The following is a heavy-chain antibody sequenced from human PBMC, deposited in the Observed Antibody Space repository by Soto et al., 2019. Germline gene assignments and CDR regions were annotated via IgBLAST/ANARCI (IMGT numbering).Heavy chain of an antibody. CDR3: ARDLLVRWLRSENYYYYYGMDV. J-gene: IGHJ6*02. V-gene: IGHV1-2*02. D-gene: IGHD5-12*01. Sequence: XSVKVSCKSSGSAVTCYYRYLVRQAPGQGLQWMGWINPNSGGTNYAQKFQGRVTMTRDTSISTAYMELSRLRSDDTAVYYCARDLLVRWLRSENYYYYYGMDVWGQGTTVTVSS. CDR1: GSAVTCYY. CDR2: INPNSGGT.